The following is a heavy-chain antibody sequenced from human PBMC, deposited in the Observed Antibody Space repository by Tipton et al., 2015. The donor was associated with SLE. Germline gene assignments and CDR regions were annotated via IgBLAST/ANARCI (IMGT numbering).Heavy chain of an antibody. J-gene: IGHJ4*02. CDR1: GGSISSKSYY. Sequence: RSLRLSCTVSGGSISSKSYYWGWIRQHPGKGLEWIGYISYSGSTCYTPSLESRVSISGDTSKNQFSLHLSSVTVADTAVYFCARIGGDYGGSPFDHWGQGTLVTVSA. CDR3: ARIGGDYGGSPFDH. CDR2: ISYSGST. V-gene: IGHV4-31*03. D-gene: IGHD4/OR15-4a*01.